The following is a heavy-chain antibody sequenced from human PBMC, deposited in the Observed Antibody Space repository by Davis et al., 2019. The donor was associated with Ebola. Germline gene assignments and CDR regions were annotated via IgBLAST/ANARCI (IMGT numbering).Heavy chain of an antibody. CDR3: AARFLEWLFVS. Sequence: SETLSPTCTVSGGSISSSRYYWGWIRQPPGKGLEWLGSIYYSGSTYYNPSLKRPVTISVDTSKNQFSLKLSTVTATDTAVYYCAARFLEWLFVSWGQGTLVTVSS. CDR2: IYYSGST. CDR1: GGSISSSRYY. D-gene: IGHD3-3*01. J-gene: IGHJ4*02. V-gene: IGHV4-39*01.